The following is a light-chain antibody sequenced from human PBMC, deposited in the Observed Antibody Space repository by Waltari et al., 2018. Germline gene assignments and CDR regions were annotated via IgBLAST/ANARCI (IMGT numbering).Light chain of an antibody. V-gene: IGLV2-23*02. CDR2: EVL. CDR1: YSNVGTYVL. CDR3: CSYASSSPRLI. J-gene: IGLJ2*01. Sequence: QSALTQPASVSGALGQSISISCGGSYSNVGTYVLVSCYHQRPAEAPKLLIYEVLKRPSGVSNRFSGSKSGNAASLTISALQPEDEGTYYCCSYASSSPRLIFGGGTELTVL.